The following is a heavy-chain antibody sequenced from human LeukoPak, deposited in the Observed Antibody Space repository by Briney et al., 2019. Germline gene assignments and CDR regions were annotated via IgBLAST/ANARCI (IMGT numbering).Heavy chain of an antibody. CDR1: GFTVSSNY. Sequence: GRSLRLSCAASGFTVSSNYMSWVRQAPGKGLEWVSVIYSGGSTYYADSVKGRFTISRDNSKNTLYLQMNSLRAEDTAVYYCARGPSIAVAQHRGQGTLVTVSS. J-gene: IGHJ1*01. CDR2: IYSGGST. CDR3: ARGPSIAVAQH. V-gene: IGHV3-66*02. D-gene: IGHD6-19*01.